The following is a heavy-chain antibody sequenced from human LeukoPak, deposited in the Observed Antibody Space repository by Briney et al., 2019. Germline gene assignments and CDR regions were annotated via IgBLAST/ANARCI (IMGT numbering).Heavy chain of an antibody. Sequence: GGSLRLSCAASGFTFSSYWMHWVRQTPGKGLLWVSRINLDGRSTSYAESVKGRFTISRDNAKNTLYLQMNSLRAEDTAVYYCARSEAVAWSFDLWGRGTLVTVSS. D-gene: IGHD6-19*01. CDR1: GFTFSSYW. J-gene: IGHJ2*01. CDR2: INLDGRST. CDR3: ARSEAVAWSFDL. V-gene: IGHV3-74*01.